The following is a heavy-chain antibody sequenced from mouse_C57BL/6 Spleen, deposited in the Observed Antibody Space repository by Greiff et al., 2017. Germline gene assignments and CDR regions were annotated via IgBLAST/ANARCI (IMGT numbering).Heavy chain of an antibody. D-gene: IGHD4-1*02. V-gene: IGHV1-69*01. CDR3: ARGATGGFAY. J-gene: IGHJ3*01. CDR1: GYTFTSYW. CDR2: IDPSDSYT. Sequence: VQLKQPGAELVMPGASVKLSCKASGYTFTSYWMHWVKQRPGQGLEWIGEIDPSDSYTNYNQKFKGKSTLTVDKSSSTAYMQLSSLTSEDSAVYYCARGATGGFAYWGQGTLVTVSA.